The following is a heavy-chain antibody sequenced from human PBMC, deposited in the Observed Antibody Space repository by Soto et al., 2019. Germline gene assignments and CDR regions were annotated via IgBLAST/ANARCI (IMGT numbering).Heavy chain of an antibody. Sequence: ASVKVSCKASGYTFTSYAMHWVRQAPGQRLEWMGWINAGNGNTKYSQKFQGRVTITRDTSASTAYMELSSLRSEDTAVYYCARGPGGADAFDIWGQGTRGTVSS. D-gene: IGHD3-10*01. CDR3: ARGPGGADAFDI. CDR1: GYTFTSYA. J-gene: IGHJ3*02. V-gene: IGHV1-3*01. CDR2: INAGNGNT.